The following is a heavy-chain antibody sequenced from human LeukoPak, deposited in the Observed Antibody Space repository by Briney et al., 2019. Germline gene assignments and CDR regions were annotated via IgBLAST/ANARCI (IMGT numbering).Heavy chain of an antibody. CDR1: GYSFTSYW. D-gene: IGHD3-9*01. CDR3: ARRYCDILTGYYGDFDY. J-gene: IGHJ4*02. V-gene: IGHV5-51*01. Sequence: GESLKISCKGSGYSFTSYWIGWVRQMPGKGREWMGVIYPGDSDTRYSPSFQGQVTISADKSISTAYLQWSSLKASDTAMYYCARRYCDILTGYYGDFDYWGQGTLVTVSS. CDR2: IYPGDSDT.